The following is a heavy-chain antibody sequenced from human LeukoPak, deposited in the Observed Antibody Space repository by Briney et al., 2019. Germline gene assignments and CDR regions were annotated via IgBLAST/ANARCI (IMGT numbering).Heavy chain of an antibody. J-gene: IGHJ4*02. CDR1: GFTFSSYA. CDR2: ISGSGGST. D-gene: IGHD6-19*01. CDR3: ANNGGVAVAGSFDY. V-gene: IGHV3-23*01. Sequence: GGSLRLSCAASGFTFSSYAMSWVRQAPGEGLEWVSTISGSGGSTYYADSVKGRFTISRDNSKNTLYLQMNSLRAEDTAVYYCANNGGVAVAGSFDYWGQGTLVTVSS.